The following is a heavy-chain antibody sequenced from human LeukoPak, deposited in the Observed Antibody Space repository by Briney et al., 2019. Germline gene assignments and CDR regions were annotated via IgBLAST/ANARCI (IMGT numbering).Heavy chain of an antibody. CDR2: IIPILGIA. Sequence: SVKVSCKASGGTFSSYAISWVRQAPGQGLEWMGRIIPILGIANYAQKFQGRVTITADKSTSTAYMELSSLRSEDTAVYYCARDANEYSSSGDFDYWGQGTLVTVSS. CDR1: GGTFSSYA. CDR3: ARDANEYSSSGDFDY. V-gene: IGHV1-69*04. D-gene: IGHD6-6*01. J-gene: IGHJ4*02.